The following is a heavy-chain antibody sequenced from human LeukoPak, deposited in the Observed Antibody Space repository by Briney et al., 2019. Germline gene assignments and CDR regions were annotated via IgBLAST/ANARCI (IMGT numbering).Heavy chain of an antibody. CDR2: IYYGENT. D-gene: IGHD3-22*01. V-gene: IGHV4-38-2*02. Sequence: KPSETLSLTCTVSGYSISSGYYWGWIRQPPGQGLEWIGNIYYGENTYYNPSLKSRVTISIDTSKNQFYLKLSSLTAADTAVYFCARRDDSSGYHKIFDYWGPGTLVTVSS. J-gene: IGHJ4*02. CDR1: GYSISSGYY. CDR3: ARRDDSSGYHKIFDY.